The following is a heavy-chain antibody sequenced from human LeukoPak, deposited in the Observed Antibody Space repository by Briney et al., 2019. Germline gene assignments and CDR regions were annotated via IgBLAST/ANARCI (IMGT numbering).Heavy chain of an antibody. D-gene: IGHD2-8*01. J-gene: IGHJ5*02. CDR3: AREKWPQFWFDP. V-gene: IGHV4-30-2*01. Sequence: SQTLSLTCAVSGGSISSGGYSWSWIRQPPGKGLEWIGYIYHSGSTYYNPSLKSRVTISVDRSKNQFSLKLSSVTAADTAVYYCAREKWPQFWFDPWGQGTLVTVSS. CDR1: GGSISSGGYS. CDR2: IYHSGST.